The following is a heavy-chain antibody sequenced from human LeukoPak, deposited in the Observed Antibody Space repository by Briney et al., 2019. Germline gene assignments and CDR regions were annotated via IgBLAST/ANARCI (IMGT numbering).Heavy chain of an antibody. Sequence: ASVKVSCKASGYTFTGYYMHWVRQAPGQGLEWMGWINPNNGGTGYAQKFQGRVTMTRDTSISTAYMELSGLRSDDTAVYYCARVEKFDYGDLFYWYFDLWGRGTLVTVSS. CDR1: GYTFTGYY. CDR2: INPNNGGT. D-gene: IGHD4-17*01. V-gene: IGHV1-2*02. J-gene: IGHJ2*01. CDR3: ARVEKFDYGDLFYWYFDL.